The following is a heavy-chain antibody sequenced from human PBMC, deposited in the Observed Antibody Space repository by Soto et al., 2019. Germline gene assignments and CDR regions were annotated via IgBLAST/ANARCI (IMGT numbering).Heavy chain of an antibody. V-gene: IGHV1-69*10. D-gene: IGHD3-9*01. Sequence: SVQVSGKASGGNFASYAIFWVSQHARQWLEWIGGNNQTLGTATYAQRFQHRVTIKAYKATNTAYMELNSLRFEDTAVYYCARSEGGYFYCMDVWCQGTTVTVSS. CDR1: GGNFASYA. CDR3: ARSEGGYFYCMDV. CDR2: NNQTLGTA. J-gene: IGHJ6*02.